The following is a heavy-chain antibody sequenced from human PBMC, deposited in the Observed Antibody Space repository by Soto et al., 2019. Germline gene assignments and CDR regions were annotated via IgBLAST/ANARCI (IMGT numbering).Heavy chain of an antibody. D-gene: IGHD6-13*01. J-gene: IGHJ6*02. V-gene: IGHV3-72*01. Sequence: GGSLRLSCAASGFTFSDHYMDWVRQAPGKGLEWVGRTRNKANSYTTEYAASVKGRFTISRDDSKNSLYLQMNSLKTEDTAVYYCAREVTIAAAGYYYYYGMDVWGQGTTVTVSS. CDR1: GFTFSDHY. CDR3: AREVTIAAAGYYYYYGMDV. CDR2: TRNKANSYTT.